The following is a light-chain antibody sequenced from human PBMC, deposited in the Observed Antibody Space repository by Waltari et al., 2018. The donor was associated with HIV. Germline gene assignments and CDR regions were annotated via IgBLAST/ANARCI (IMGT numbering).Light chain of an antibody. CDR2: VGTGGIGG. CDR1: SGYNNYD. Sequence: QPVLTQSPSASASLGASVTLTCTLNSGYNNYDVDWYQQRPGKGPRFLMRVGTGGIGGSKWDGIPGRFAVLGSGLNRYLTIKNIQEDDESDYHCGADHGSGSNFAVVFGGGTKLAVL. J-gene: IGLJ2*01. CDR3: GADHGSGSNFAVV. V-gene: IGLV9-49*03.